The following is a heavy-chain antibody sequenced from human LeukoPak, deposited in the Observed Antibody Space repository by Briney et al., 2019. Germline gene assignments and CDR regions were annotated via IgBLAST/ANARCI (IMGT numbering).Heavy chain of an antibody. J-gene: IGHJ4*02. CDR3: AKDLTSGGSLFDY. D-gene: IGHD2-15*01. V-gene: IGHV3-74*01. CDR2: INSDGSSA. CDR1: EFTLKDYW. Sequence: PGGSLRLSCEASEFTLKDYWMHWVRQGPGKGLVWVSRINSDGSSASYADSVKGRFTISRDNAKNSLYLQMNSLRAEDTAVYYCAKDLTSGGSLFDYWGQGTLVTVSS.